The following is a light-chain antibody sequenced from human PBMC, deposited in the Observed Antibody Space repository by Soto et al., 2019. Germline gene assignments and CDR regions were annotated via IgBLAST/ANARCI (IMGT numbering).Light chain of an antibody. Sequence: EIVLTQSPGTLTLSPGERATLSCRASERLSSVYLAWYQQRPGQPPRLLIYGASNRATGIPDSFSGSGSGTDFTLTISRLEPEDFAVFYCQHYDSLPITFGQGTRLAIK. V-gene: IGKV3-20*01. CDR3: QHYDSLPIT. CDR2: GAS. J-gene: IGKJ5*01. CDR1: ERLSSVY.